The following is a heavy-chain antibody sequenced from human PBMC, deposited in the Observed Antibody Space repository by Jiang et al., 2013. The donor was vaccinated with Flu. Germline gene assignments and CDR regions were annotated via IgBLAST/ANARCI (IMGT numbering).Heavy chain of an antibody. CDR3: ARRGIAVAGTLFDY. CDR2: IYYSGST. D-gene: IGHD6-19*01. CDR1: GGSISSSSYY. J-gene: IGHJ4*02. V-gene: IGHV4-39*01. Sequence: SLTCTVSGGSISSSSYYRGWIRQPPGKGLEWIGSIYYSGSTYYNPSLKSRVTISVDTSKNQFSLKLSSVTAADTAVYYCARRGIAVAGTLFDYWGQGTLVTVSS.